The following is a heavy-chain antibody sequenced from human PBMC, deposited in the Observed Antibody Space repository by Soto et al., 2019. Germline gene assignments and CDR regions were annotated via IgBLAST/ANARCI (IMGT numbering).Heavy chain of an antibody. CDR3: ATWNLRIAVAPLDY. V-gene: IGHV1-24*01. CDR2: FDPEDGET. D-gene: IGHD6-19*01. Sequence: ASVKVYCKVSGYSLTELYMHWVRQAPGKGLEWMGGFDPEDGETIYAQKFQGRVTMTEDTSTDTAYMELSSLRSEDTAVYYCATWNLRIAVAPLDYWGQGTLVTVSS. CDR1: GYSLTELY. J-gene: IGHJ4*02.